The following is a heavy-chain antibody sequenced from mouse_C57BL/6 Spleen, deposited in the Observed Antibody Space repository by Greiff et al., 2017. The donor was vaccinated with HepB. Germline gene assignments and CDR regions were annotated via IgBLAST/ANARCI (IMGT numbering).Heavy chain of an antibody. V-gene: IGHV5-12*01. CDR1: GFTFSDYY. CDR2: ISNGGGST. CDR3: ARRDYDYDTYYAMDY. D-gene: IGHD2-4*01. J-gene: IGHJ4*01. Sequence: EVQVVESGGGLVQPGGSLKLSCAASGFTFSDYYMYWVRQTPEKRLEWVAYISNGGGSTYYPDTVKGRFTISRDNAKNTLYLQMSRLKSEDTAMYYCARRDYDYDTYYAMDYWGQGTSVTVSS.